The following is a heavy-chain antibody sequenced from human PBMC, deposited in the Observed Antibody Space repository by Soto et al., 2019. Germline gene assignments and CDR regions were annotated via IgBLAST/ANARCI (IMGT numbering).Heavy chain of an antibody. CDR2: ISYYGSNK. CDR1: GFTFSSYA. J-gene: IGHJ4*02. V-gene: IGHV3-30-3*01. Sequence: QVQLVESGGGVVQPGRSLRLSCAASGFTFSSYAMHRVRQAPGKGLEWVAVISYYGSNKYYADSVKGRFTISRDNSKNTLYLQMNSLRAEDTAVYYWARDGLLGYFDYWGQGTLVTVSS. D-gene: IGHD3-16*01. CDR3: ARDGLLGYFDY.